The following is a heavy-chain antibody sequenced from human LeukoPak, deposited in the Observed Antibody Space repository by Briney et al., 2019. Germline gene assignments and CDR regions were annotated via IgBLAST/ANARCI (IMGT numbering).Heavy chain of an antibody. V-gene: IGHV4-59*01. CDR3: ARAPGVGGGPVAGTNWFDP. CDR2: IYHSGTT. Sequence: KPSETLSLTCTASGCSMSSYYWSWIRQPPGKGLEWIGYIYHSGTTNYNPSLKSRVTISVDKSKKQFSLKLNSVTAADTAVYYCARAPGVGGGPVAGTNWFDPWGQGTLVTVSS. CDR1: GCSMSSYY. J-gene: IGHJ5*02. D-gene: IGHD6-19*01.